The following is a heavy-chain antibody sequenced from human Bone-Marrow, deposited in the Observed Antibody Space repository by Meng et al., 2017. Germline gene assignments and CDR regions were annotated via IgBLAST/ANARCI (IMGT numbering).Heavy chain of an antibody. CDR3: ARDNLKDWFDP. CDR1: GGTFSSYA. CDR2: IIPIFGTA. J-gene: IGHJ5*02. Sequence: QVQRVQSGAGVKKPGSSVKVSCKASGGTFSSYAISWVRQAPGQGLEWMGGIIPIFGTANYAQKFQGRVTITADESTSTAYTELSSLRSEDTAVYYCARDNLKDWFDPWGQGTLVTVSS. V-gene: IGHV1-69*01.